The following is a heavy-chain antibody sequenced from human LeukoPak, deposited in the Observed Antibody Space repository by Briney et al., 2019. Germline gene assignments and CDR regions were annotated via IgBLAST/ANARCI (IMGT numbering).Heavy chain of an antibody. CDR2: IFPGDSDR. V-gene: IGHV5-51*01. CDR1: GYRFTEYW. Sequence: KRGESLKISCNGSGYRFTEYWIGWVRQMPGKGLEWMGIIFPGDSDRNYSPSFEGQVTISVDKSISAAYLQWDSLKASDSAIYYCARRGYGLSLDYWGQGTPVTVSS. CDR3: ARRGYGLSLDY. D-gene: IGHD5-12*01. J-gene: IGHJ4*02.